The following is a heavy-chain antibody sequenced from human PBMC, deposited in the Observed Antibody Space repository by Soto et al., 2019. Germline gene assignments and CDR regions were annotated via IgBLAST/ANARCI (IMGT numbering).Heavy chain of an antibody. CDR2: ISPYSGNT. D-gene: IGHD6-19*01. J-gene: IGHJ4*02. V-gene: IGHV1-18*01. CDR1: GYTFTNYD. Sequence: QIQLVQSGAEVKKPGASVKVSCKTSGYTFTNYDIGWVRQAPGQGLEWMGWISPYSGNTNYAQKLQNRVTMTTDTSTRTAYLDLRSLRSAVTAMYYCVRFASSGWYTGGYWGQGTLVTVSS. CDR3: VRFASSGWYTGGY.